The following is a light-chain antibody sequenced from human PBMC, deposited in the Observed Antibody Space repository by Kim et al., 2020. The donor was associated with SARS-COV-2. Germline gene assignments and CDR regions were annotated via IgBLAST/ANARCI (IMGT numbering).Light chain of an antibody. J-gene: IGLJ2*01. CDR1: SSNIDINT. V-gene: IGLV1-44*01. CDR3: ATWDDSLNGVV. CDR2: NNN. Sequence: ELTQPPSASETPGQRVTISCSGSSSNIDINTVNWYQQLPGTAPKLLIYNNNQRPSGVPDRFSGSKSGTSDSLAISGLQSEDEADYYCATWDDSLNGVVFGGGTQLTVL.